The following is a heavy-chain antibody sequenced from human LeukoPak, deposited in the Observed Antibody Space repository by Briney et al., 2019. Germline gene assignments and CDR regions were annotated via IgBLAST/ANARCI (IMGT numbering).Heavy chain of an antibody. D-gene: IGHD2-21*02. V-gene: IGHV4-39*01. CDR3: AITYCGGDCYTAC. CDR1: GDSISKSSYY. Sequence: SQTLSLTCTVSGDSISKSSYYWGFIRQPPGTGLEWIGNIYDSGTTYYSPSLSSRVTISVDTSKNQFSLKLNSMTAADTAVYYCAITYCGGDCYTACWGQGTLVTVSS. J-gene: IGHJ4*02. CDR2: IYDSGTT.